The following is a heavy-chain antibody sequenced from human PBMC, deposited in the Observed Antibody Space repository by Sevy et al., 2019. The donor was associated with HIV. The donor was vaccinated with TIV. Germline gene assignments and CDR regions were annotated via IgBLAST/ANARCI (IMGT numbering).Heavy chain of an antibody. Sequence: GGSLRLSCIASGFSFDTYSMNWVRQTPGQGLEWVSSISSGSSYIYYADSLKGRFTISRDNAKNSLSLEMNSLRVEDTAIYYCARDDYDTTPCAFDVWGQGTMVTVSS. CDR3: ARDDYDTTPCAFDV. CDR2: ISSGSSYI. D-gene: IGHD3-22*01. CDR1: GFSFDTYS. J-gene: IGHJ3*01. V-gene: IGHV3-21*06.